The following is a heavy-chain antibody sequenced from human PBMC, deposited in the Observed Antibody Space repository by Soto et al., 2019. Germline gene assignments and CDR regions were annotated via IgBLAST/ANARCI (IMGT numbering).Heavy chain of an antibody. J-gene: IGHJ5*02. D-gene: IGHD2-21*01. CDR2: ISYSGST. CDR1: GGSVNGYY. V-gene: IGHV4-34*09. CDR3: AREEASRIVRWFDP. Sequence: TSETLSLTCAVYGGSVNGYYWSWIRQPPGRGMEWIGFISYSGSTYYNPSLMSRLTISLDTSTNRSSLTLTSVTAADTAVYYCAREEASRIVRWFDPWGLGTLVTVSS.